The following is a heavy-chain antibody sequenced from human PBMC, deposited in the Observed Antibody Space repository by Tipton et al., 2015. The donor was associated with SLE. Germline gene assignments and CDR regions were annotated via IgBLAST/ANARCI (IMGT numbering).Heavy chain of an antibody. CDR3: ARLDDYSTY. Sequence: TLSLTCTVSGDSLSTNYWNWIRQPAGKGLEWIGYISYSGSTNYSPSLKSRVTISLDTSKTQFSLKLRSVTAADTAIYYCARLDDYSTYWGQGTLVTVSS. J-gene: IGHJ4*02. CDR2: ISYSGST. D-gene: IGHD4-11*01. V-gene: IGHV4-59*01. CDR1: GDSLSTNY.